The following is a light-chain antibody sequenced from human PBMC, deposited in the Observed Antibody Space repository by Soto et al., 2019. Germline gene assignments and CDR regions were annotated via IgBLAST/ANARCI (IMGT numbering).Light chain of an antibody. CDR1: QSVSSY. CDR2: DAS. J-gene: IGKJ1*01. V-gene: IGKV3-11*01. CDR3: QQRSNWPWT. Sequence: DIVFTHSPATLSLSPGERATLSCRASQSVSSYLAWYQQKPGQAPRLLIYDASNRATGIPARFSGSGSGTDFTLTISSLEPEDFAVYYCQQRSNWPWTFGQGTKVDI.